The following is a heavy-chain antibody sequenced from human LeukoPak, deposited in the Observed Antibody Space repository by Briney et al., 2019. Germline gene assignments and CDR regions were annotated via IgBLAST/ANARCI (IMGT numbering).Heavy chain of an antibody. Sequence: GGSLRLSCAASAFSLSACNMNWVRQAPGKGLEWVSSISYTGTYIYYADSVKGRFTISRDNAQNSLYLQMNSLRAEDTAIYYCVRDRGTYRPIDYWGQGTLVTVSS. CDR2: ISYTGTYI. D-gene: IGHD1-26*01. CDR3: VRDRGTYRPIDY. J-gene: IGHJ4*02. CDR1: AFSLSACN. V-gene: IGHV3-21*04.